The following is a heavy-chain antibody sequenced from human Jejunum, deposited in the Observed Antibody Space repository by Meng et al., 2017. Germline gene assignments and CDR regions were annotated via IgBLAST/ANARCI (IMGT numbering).Heavy chain of an antibody. V-gene: IGHV4-61*08. CDR2: AST. CDR1: GGSVSSAGYQ. D-gene: IGHD1-26*01. CDR3: ARDHMGSLDY. Sequence: QSQESGPGLLRPSGTLSLICSVSGGSVSSAGYQWSWIRQPPGKGLEWIGYASTNYNPSLKSRVTISVDTSKNQFSLRLTSVTAADTAVYYCARDHMGSLDYWGQGILVTVSS. J-gene: IGHJ4*02.